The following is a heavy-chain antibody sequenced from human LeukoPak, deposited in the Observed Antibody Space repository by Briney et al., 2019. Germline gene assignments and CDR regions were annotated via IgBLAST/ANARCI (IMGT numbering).Heavy chain of an antibody. D-gene: IGHD3-22*01. Sequence: PGGSLRLSCEASGFTFSSYWLTWVRQAPGKGLEWVANIKQDGSEKYYVDSVKGRFTISRDNAKNSLYLQMNSLRAEDTAVYYCRTYYDGMGYWPDYWGQGTLVTVSS. CDR1: GFTFSSYW. J-gene: IGHJ4*02. V-gene: IGHV3-7*01. CDR3: RTYYDGMGYWPDY. CDR2: IKQDGSEK.